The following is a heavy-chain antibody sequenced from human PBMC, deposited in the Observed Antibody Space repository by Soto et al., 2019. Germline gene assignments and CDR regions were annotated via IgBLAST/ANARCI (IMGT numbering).Heavy chain of an antibody. D-gene: IGHD2-15*01. J-gene: IGHJ5*02. CDR2: ISYDGSNK. CDR1: GFTFSSYG. V-gene: IGHV3-30*18. Sequence: GGSLRLSCAASGFTFSSYGMHWVRQAPGKGLEWVAVISYDGSNKYYADSVKGRFTISRDNSKNTLYLQMNSLRAEDTAVYYCAKDQFGGYCSGGSCYSGWFDPWGQGTLVTVSS. CDR3: AKDQFGGYCSGGSCYSGWFDP.